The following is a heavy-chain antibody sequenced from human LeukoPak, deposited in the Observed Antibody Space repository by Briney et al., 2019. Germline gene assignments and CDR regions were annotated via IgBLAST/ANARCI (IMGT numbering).Heavy chain of an antibody. CDR3: AKEGRYGYYFDY. J-gene: IGHJ4*02. CDR2: IYSGGST. V-gene: IGHV3-66*01. D-gene: IGHD3-10*01. CDR1: EFSVGSNY. Sequence: GGSLRLSCAASEFSVGSNYMTWVRQAPGKGLEWVSLIYSGGSTYYADSVKGRFTISRDNSKNTLYLQMNSLRAEDTAVYYCAKEGRYGYYFDYWGQGTLVTVSS.